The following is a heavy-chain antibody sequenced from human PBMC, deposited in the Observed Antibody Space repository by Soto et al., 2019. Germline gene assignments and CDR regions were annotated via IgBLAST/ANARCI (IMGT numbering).Heavy chain of an antibody. J-gene: IGHJ6*02. CDR3: ARDRIIGSSRNYYYYYGMDV. V-gene: IGHV3-21*01. CDR2: ISSSSSYI. Sequence: LGGSLRLSCAASGFTFSSYSMNWVRQAPGKGLEWVSSISSSSSYIYYADSVKGRFTISRDNAKNSLYLQMNSLRAEDTAVYYCARDRIIGSSRNYYYYYGMDVWGQGTTVTVSS. CDR1: GFTFSSYS. D-gene: IGHD6-13*01.